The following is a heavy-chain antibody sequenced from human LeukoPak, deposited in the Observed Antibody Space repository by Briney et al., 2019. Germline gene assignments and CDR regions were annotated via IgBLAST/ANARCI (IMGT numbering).Heavy chain of an antibody. D-gene: IGHD3-22*01. CDR3: ARDREYYHDSSGYYSYNWFDP. CDR1: GYTFTSYD. Sequence: VASVKVSCKASGYTFTSYDISWVRQAPGQGLEWMGGIFPIFGTANYAQKLQGRVTITADESTSTAYMELSSLRSEDTAVYYCARDREYYHDSSGYYSYNWFDPWGQGTLVTVSS. CDR2: IFPIFGTA. V-gene: IGHV1-69*13. J-gene: IGHJ5*02.